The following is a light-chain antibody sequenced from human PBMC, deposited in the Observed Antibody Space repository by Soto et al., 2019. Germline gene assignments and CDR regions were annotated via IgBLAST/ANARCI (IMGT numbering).Light chain of an antibody. Sequence: DLQMTQSPSTLSASVGYRVTITCRASQSISSSLAWYQQKPGKAPKLLIYDGSSLETGVPSRFSGSGSGTEFTLTISSLQPDDFATYYCQQYNSYPWTFGQGTKVDIK. CDR3: QQYNSYPWT. CDR2: DGS. CDR1: QSISSS. J-gene: IGKJ1*01. V-gene: IGKV1-5*01.